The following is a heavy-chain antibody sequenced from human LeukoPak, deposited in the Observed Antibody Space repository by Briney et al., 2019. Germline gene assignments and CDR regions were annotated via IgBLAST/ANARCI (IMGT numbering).Heavy chain of an antibody. CDR1: GGSISSGDNY. V-gene: IGHV4-31*03. CDR3: ARDAIFGVVTWFDP. J-gene: IGHJ5*02. Sequence: SETLSLTCTVSGGSISSGDNYWSWIRQYPGKGLEWIGYIYDSGNTYYNPSLKNRVTISVDTSKTQFSLKLSSVTAADTAVYYCARDAIFGVVTWFDPWGQGTLVTVSS. CDR2: IYDSGNT. D-gene: IGHD3-3*02.